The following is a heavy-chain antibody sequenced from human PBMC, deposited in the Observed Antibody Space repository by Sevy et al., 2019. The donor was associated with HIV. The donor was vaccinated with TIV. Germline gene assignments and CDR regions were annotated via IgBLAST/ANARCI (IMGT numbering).Heavy chain of an antibody. CDR2: IKQDAGQK. CDR1: GFTFSKYW. V-gene: IGHV3-7*01. CDR3: ARDDGNYYFHY. Sequence: GGSLRLSCAASGFTFSKYWMGWVRQAPGKGLEWVANIKQDAGQKYYVDSVKGRFTISRDNAKKPLYLQINSLRAEDTAVYFCARDDGNYYFHYWGQGTLVTVSS. D-gene: IGHD1-7*01. J-gene: IGHJ4*02.